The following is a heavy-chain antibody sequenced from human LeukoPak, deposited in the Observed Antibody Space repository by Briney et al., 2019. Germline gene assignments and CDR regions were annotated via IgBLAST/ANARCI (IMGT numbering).Heavy chain of an antibody. CDR3: ARTTSFTASGYDY. D-gene: IGHD6-25*01. CDR2: MNPNNGDG. CDR1: GYTFTNYH. Sequence: GASVKVSCKASGYTFTNYHINWVRQAPGQGLEWVGWMNPNNGDGGFAQNFQGRVAITRDTSMSTAYMDLGSLRSEDTAVYFCARTTSFTASGYDYWGQGTLVTVSS. V-gene: IGHV1-8*03. J-gene: IGHJ4*02.